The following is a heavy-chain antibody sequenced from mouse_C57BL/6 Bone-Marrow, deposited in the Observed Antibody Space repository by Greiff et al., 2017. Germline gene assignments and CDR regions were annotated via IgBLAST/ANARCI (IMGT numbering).Heavy chain of an antibody. CDR1: GFTFSDYG. CDR3: ARESNYYGSGYLDV. D-gene: IGHD1-1*01. V-gene: IGHV5-15*01. CDR2: ISNLAYSI. Sequence: DVMLVESGGGLVQPGGSLKLSCAASGFTFSDYGMAWVRQAPRKGPEWVAFISNLAYSIYYADTVTGRFTISRENAKNTLYLEMSSLRSEDTAMYYCARESNYYGSGYLDVWGTGTTVTVSS. J-gene: IGHJ1*03.